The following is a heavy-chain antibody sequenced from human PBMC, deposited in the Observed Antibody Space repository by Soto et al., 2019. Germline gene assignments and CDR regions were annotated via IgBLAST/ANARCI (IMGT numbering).Heavy chain of an antibody. CDR1: GFTFSSYS. J-gene: IGHJ6*03. CDR2: ISSSSSTI. V-gene: IGHV3-48*01. D-gene: IGHD3-10*01. Sequence: PGGSLRLSCAASGFTFSSYSMNWVRQAPGKGLEWVSYISSSSSTIYYADSVKGRFTISRDNAKNSLYLQMNSLRAEDTAVYYCARDLDYYGSGSYYPDYYYYYMDVWGKGTTVTVSS. CDR3: ARDLDYYGSGSYYPDYYYYYMDV.